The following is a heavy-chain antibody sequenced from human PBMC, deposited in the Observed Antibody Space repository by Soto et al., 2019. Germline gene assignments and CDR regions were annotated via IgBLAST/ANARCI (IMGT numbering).Heavy chain of an antibody. D-gene: IGHD6-6*01. V-gene: IGHV4-59*01. CDR2: IYYSGST. CDR3: ARVGGVAARTFDY. CDR1: GCSINDFY. J-gene: IGHJ4*02. Sequence: PSETLSLTGPVSGCSINDFYWSWIRQPPGKGLEWIGYIYYSGSTDYNPSLKGRVTISVDTSKNQFSLKLRSVTAADTAVYYCARVGGVAARTFDYWGQGTLVTVSS.